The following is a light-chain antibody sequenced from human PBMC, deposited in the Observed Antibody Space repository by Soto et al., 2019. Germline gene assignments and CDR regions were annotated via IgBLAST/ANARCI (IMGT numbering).Light chain of an antibody. J-gene: IGKJ1*01. Sequence: DIQMTQSPSSLSASVGDRVTITCRASQSISVYLNWYQQKPGKAPKLLVYAASSLQSGVPSRFSGSGSGTDFTLTIASLEPEDFATYYCQQSYTILWTFGQGTKVDI. CDR1: QSISVY. CDR2: AAS. CDR3: QQSYTILWT. V-gene: IGKV1-39*01.